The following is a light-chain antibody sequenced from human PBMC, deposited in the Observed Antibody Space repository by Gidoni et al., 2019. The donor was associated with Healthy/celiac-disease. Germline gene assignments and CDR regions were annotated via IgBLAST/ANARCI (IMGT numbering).Light chain of an antibody. CDR2: AAS. J-gene: IGKJ3*01. Sequence: DIQMTHSPSSLSASVGDRVTITCRASQGIRNYLAWSQQKPGKVPKLLIYAASTLQSGVPSRFSGSGSGTDFTLSISSLQPEDVATYYCQKYNSAPLFTFGPGTKVDIK. CDR1: QGIRNY. CDR3: QKYNSAPLFT. V-gene: IGKV1-27*01.